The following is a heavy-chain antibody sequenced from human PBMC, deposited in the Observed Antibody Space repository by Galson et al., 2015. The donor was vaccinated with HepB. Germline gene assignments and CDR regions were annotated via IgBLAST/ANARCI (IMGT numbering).Heavy chain of an antibody. CDR2: IYSGGST. D-gene: IGHD2-2*01. V-gene: IGHV3-66*02. J-gene: IGHJ3*02. CDR1: GFTVSSNY. Sequence: SLRLSCAASGFTVSSNYMSWVRQAPGKGLEWVSVIYSGGSTYYADSVKGRFTISRDNSKNTLYLQMNSLRAEDTAVYYCARSDIVVVPAAPDAFDIWGQGTMVTVSS. CDR3: ARSDIVVVPAAPDAFDI.